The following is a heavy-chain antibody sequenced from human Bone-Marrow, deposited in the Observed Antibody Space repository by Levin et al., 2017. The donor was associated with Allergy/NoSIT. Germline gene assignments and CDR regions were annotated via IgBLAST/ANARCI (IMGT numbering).Heavy chain of an antibody. CDR3: AREDGSTIDY. V-gene: IGHV4-31*03. CDR1: GGSISSGGYY. J-gene: IGHJ4*02. D-gene: IGHD1/OR15-1a*01. CDR2: IYYSGNT. Sequence: SPTLSLTCTVSGGSISSGGYYWSWIRQQPGKGLEWIGYIYYSGNTYYNPSLKSRVMISVDTSKNQFSLKVSSVTAADTAVYYCAREDGSTIDYWGQGILVTVSS.